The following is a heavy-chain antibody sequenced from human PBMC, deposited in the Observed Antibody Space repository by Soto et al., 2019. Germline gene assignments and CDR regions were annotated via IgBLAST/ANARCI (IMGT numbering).Heavy chain of an antibody. CDR2: ISAYNDNT. Sequence: QVQLVQSGAEVKKPGASVKVSCKASGYTFTSYGINWVRQAPGQGLEWMGWISAYNDNTHYAQKLQDRVTMTTDTSTSTAYMELRNLRSDDTAVYYCARGMSFYYDNSGFHCFDYWGQGTLVTVSS. CDR1: GYTFTSYG. CDR3: ARGMSFYYDNSGFHCFDY. V-gene: IGHV1-18*01. D-gene: IGHD3-22*01. J-gene: IGHJ4*02.